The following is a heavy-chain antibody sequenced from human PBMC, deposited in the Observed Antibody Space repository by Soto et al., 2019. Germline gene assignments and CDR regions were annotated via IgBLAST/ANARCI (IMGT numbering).Heavy chain of an antibody. CDR2: AYYRSKWYN. CDR1: GDSVSSNSAA. CDR3: ARLEDWNYPIYYSGMDV. V-gene: IGHV6-1*01. J-gene: IGHJ6*02. D-gene: IGHD1-7*01. Sequence: SQTLSLTCAISGDSVSSNSAAWNWIRQSPSRGLEWLGRAYYRSKWYNDYAVSVKSRITINPDTSKNQFSLQLNSVTPEDTAVYYCARLEDWNYPIYYSGMDVWGQGTTVTVS.